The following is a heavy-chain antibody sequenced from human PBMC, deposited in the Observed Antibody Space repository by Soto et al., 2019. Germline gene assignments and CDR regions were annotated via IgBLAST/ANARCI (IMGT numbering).Heavy chain of an antibody. CDR1: GGSISSSNW. CDR2: IYPSGST. Sequence: QVQLQESGPGLVKPSGTLSLTCAVSGGSISSSNWWSWVRPPPGKELEWIGEIYPSGSTNYNPSRKSRVAISVDKTKNQFHLKLSSVTAADTAVYYCARTAQRNYYDSSGYLASYAFDIWGQGTMVTVSS. D-gene: IGHD3-22*01. V-gene: IGHV4-4*02. J-gene: IGHJ3*02. CDR3: ARTAQRNYYDSSGYLASYAFDI.